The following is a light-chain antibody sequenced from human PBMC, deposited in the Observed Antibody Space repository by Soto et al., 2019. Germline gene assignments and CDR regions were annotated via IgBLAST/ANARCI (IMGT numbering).Light chain of an antibody. V-gene: IGKV1-5*01. Sequence: DMQVTQSPSTLSASVGDRVTITCRTSQRITNWLARYQQKPGKAPKLLIYGASTLETGAPSRFSGSGSGTEFTLTISSLQPDDFATYFCQQYNNYPYTSGQGTKLEIK. CDR2: GAS. CDR3: QQYNNYPYT. J-gene: IGKJ2*01. CDR1: QRITNW.